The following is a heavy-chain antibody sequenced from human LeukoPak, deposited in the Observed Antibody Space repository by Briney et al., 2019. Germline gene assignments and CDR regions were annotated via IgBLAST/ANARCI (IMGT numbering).Heavy chain of an antibody. J-gene: IGHJ4*02. CDR1: GFTFDDYT. CDR3: AKGRVASLVLDY. D-gene: IGHD5-12*01. CDR2: ISWDGGST. V-gene: IGHV3-43*01. Sequence: GGSLRLSCAASGFTFDDYTMHWVRQAPGKGLEWVSLISWDGGSTYYADSVKGRFTISRDNSKNSLYLQMNSLRTEDTALYYCAKGRVASLVLDYWGQGTLVTVSS.